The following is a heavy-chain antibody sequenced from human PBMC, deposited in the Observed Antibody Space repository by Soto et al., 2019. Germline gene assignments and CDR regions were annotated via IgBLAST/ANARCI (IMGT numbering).Heavy chain of an antibody. Sequence: SETLSLTCTVSGGSISSYYWSWIRQPPGKGLEWIGYIYYSGSTNYNPSLKSRVTISVDTSKNQFSLKLSSVTAADTAVYYCAGTLLVYGVVAAMGPFDYWGQGTLVTVSS. CDR2: IYYSGST. V-gene: IGHV4-59*01. CDR3: AGTLLVYGVVAAMGPFDY. CDR1: GGSISSYY. D-gene: IGHD2-15*01. J-gene: IGHJ4*02.